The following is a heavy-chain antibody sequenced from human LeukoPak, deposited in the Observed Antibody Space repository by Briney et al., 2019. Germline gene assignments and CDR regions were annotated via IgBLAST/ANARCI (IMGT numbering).Heavy chain of an antibody. J-gene: IGHJ4*02. V-gene: IGHV4-59*08. D-gene: IGHD3-22*01. Sequence: SETLSLTCTVSGGSISSYYWSWIRQPPGKGLEWIGYIYYSGSTNYNPSLKSRVTISVDTSKNQFSLKLSSVTAADTAVYYCASHYYDIGYSDYWGQGTLVTVSS. CDR3: ASHYYDIGYSDY. CDR2: IYYSGST. CDR1: GGSISSYY.